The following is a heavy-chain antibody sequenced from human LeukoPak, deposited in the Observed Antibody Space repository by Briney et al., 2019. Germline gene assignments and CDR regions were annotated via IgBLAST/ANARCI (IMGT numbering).Heavy chain of an antibody. J-gene: IGHJ2*01. Sequence: GSLRLSCAASGFTFSDYYMSWIRQAPGKGLEWVSYISSSGSTIYYADSVKGRFTISRDNAKNSLYLQMNSLRAEDTAVYYCARDQGRNYYDSSGYPYWYFDLWGRGTLVTVSS. CDR1: GFTFSDYY. CDR3: ARDQGRNYYDSSGYPYWYFDL. D-gene: IGHD3-22*01. CDR2: ISSSGSTI. V-gene: IGHV3-11*01.